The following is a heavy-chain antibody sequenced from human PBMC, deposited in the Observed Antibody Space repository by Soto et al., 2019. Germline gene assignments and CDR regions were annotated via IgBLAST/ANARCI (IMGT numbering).Heavy chain of an antibody. Sequence: QVQLVQSGAEVKKPGSSVKVSCKASGGSFSITWVRQAPGQGLEWMGGIIPIFGTPYYAQNFKDRVTITADDATSTASTELSSLRFDDTAVYYCGRVGVRYSSHNWFHSWGQGTRVTVSS. CDR3: GRVGVRYSSHNWFHS. V-gene: IGHV1-69*12. J-gene: IGHJ5*01. D-gene: IGHD3-16*01. CDR2: IIPIFGTP. CDR1: GGSFS.